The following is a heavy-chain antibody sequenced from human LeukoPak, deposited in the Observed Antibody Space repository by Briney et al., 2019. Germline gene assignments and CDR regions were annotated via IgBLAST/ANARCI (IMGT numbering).Heavy chain of an antibody. CDR3: ARGLPLGYCTYGVCYPPKHFDF. D-gene: IGHD2-8*01. Sequence: ASVKVSCNASGYSFTSYDINWVRQAPGQGLEWMGWVNPKSGNTGYKQKFQARVTITRDTSISAAYMELSSLTSDDTAVYFCARGLPLGYCTYGVCYPPKHFDFWAQGTLVTVSS. J-gene: IGHJ4*02. CDR1: GYSFTSYD. V-gene: IGHV1-8*03. CDR2: VNPKSGNT.